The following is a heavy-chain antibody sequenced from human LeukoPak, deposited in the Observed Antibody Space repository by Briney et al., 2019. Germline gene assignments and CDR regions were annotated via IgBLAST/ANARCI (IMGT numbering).Heavy chain of an antibody. D-gene: IGHD3-22*01. CDR1: GGSISSYY. CDR2: IYYSGST. V-gene: IGHV4-39*07. Sequence: SETLSLACTVSGGSISSYYWGWIRQPPGKGLEWIGSIYYSGSTYYNPSLKSRVTISVDTSKNQFSLKLSSVTAADTAVYYCACLTYYYDSSGQDFDYWGQGTLATVSS. J-gene: IGHJ4*02. CDR3: ACLTYYYDSSGQDFDY.